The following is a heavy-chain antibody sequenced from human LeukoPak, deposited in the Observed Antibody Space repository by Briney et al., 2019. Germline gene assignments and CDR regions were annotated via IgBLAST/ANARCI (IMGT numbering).Heavy chain of an antibody. J-gene: IGHJ3*02. CDR1: GFTFSNAW. CDR3: TTAPSLTDAFDI. CDR2: IKSKTDGGTT. Sequence: GGSLRLSCAASGFTFSNAWMSWVRQAPGKGLEWVGRIKSKTDGGTTDYAAPVKGRFTISRDVSKNTLYLQMNSLKTEDTAVYYCTTAPSLTDAFDIWGQGTMVTVSS. V-gene: IGHV3-15*01.